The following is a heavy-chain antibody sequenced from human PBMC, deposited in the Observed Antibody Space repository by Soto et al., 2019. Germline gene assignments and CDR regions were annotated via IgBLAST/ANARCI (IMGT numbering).Heavy chain of an antibody. D-gene: IGHD1-26*01. J-gene: IGHJ4*02. CDR3: AREANGSFRY. V-gene: IGHV4-61*01. Sequence: QVQLQESGPGLVKPSETLSLTCAVSGGSVSSPMYWWTWIRQAPGKGLEWIGHVYYNGGTSYNPSLKSRVTVSVDTSKNQFSLKLTSVTAADTAVYYCAREANGSFRYWGQGTLVTVSS. CDR1: GGSVSSPMYW. CDR2: VYYNGGT.